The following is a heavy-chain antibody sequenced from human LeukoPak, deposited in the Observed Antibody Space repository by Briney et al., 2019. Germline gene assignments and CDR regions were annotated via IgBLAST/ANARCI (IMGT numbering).Heavy chain of an antibody. CDR2: IYYSGST. CDR1: GDSVTTYY. D-gene: IGHD2-2*01. J-gene: IGHJ4*02. CDR3: ARDKKGASCYDY. Sequence: SETLPLTCTVPGDSVTTYYWSWIRQPAGKRLEWIGRIYYSGSTNYNPSLKSRVTISVDTSKNQFSLKLSSVTAADTAVYYCARDKKGASCYDYWGQGTLVTVSS. V-gene: IGHV4-59*02.